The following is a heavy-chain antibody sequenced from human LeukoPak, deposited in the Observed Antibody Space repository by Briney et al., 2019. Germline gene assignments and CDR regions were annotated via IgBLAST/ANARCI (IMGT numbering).Heavy chain of an antibody. V-gene: IGHV1-24*01. CDR2: FDPEDGET. J-gene: IGHJ4*02. CDR3: ATFHYYDSSGYLFRFDY. Sequence: ASVKVSCKVSGYTLTELSMHWVRQAPGKGLEWVGGFDPEDGETIYAQKFQGRVTMTEDTSTDTAYMELSSLRSEDTAVYYCATFHYYDSSGYLFRFDYWGQGTLVTVSS. D-gene: IGHD3-22*01. CDR1: GYTLTELS.